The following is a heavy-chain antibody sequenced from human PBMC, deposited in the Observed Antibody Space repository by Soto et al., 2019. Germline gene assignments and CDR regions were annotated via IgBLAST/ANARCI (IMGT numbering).Heavy chain of an antibody. CDR2: IYYSGST. V-gene: IGHV4-59*01. CDR1: GGSISSYY. Sequence: PSETLSLTCTVSGGSISSYYWSWIRQPPGKGLEWIGYIYYSGSTNYNPSLKSRVTISVDTSKNQFSLKLSSVTAADTAVYYCARLPAYDFWSGYYGSRGYFDYWGKGTLVTVSS. J-gene: IGHJ4*02. D-gene: IGHD3-3*01. CDR3: ARLPAYDFWSGYYGSRGYFDY.